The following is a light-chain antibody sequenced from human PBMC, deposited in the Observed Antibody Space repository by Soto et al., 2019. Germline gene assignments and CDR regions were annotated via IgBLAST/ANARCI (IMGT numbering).Light chain of an antibody. V-gene: IGKV2-28*01. CDR1: QSLLHSNGYNY. J-gene: IGKJ2*01. CDR3: MQALQTPRNT. Sequence: DIVMTQSPLSLPVTPGEPASISCRSSQSLLHSNGYNYLDWYLQKPGQSPQLLIYLGSNRAYGVPDRFSGRGSGTDFTLKISRVEAEDVGVYYCMQALQTPRNTFGQGTKLEIK. CDR2: LGS.